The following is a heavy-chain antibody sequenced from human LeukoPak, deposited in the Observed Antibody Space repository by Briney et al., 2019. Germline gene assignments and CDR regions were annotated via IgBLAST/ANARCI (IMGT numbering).Heavy chain of an antibody. D-gene: IGHD4-17*01. CDR1: GFTLSDFA. Sequence: GGSLRLSCAASGFTLSDFAMTWVRQAPEKGLECVSIICESVDSIYYADSVRGRFTISRDTSKNTLYLQMRSLRVEDTALYYCARPEGDYVSDYWGQGALVTVSS. J-gene: IGHJ4*02. CDR2: ICESVDSI. CDR3: ARPEGDYVSDY. V-gene: IGHV3-23*01.